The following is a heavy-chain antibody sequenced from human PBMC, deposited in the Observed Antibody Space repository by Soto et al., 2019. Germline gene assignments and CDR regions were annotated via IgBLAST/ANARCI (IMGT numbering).Heavy chain of an antibody. CDR1: GYTFTSYA. V-gene: IGHV1-3*01. J-gene: IGHJ4*02. CDR2: INAGNGNT. Sequence: ASGKVSCKASGYTFTSYAMHWVRQAPGQRLEWMGWINAGNGNTKYSQKFQGRVTITRDTSASTAYMELSSLRSEDTAVYYCARDHCSGGSCYSMYVYWGQGTLVTVSS. CDR3: ARDHCSGGSCYSMYVY. D-gene: IGHD2-15*01.